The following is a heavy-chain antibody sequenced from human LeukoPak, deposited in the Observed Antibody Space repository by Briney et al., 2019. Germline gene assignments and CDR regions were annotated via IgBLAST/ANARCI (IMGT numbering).Heavy chain of an antibody. CDR2: IKQDGSEK. CDR3: ARDDNRGHDAFDI. V-gene: IGHV3-7*03. D-gene: IGHD5-24*01. J-gene: IGHJ3*02. Sequence: VGSLRLSCAASGFTFSSYWMSWVRQAPGKGLEWVANIKQDGSEKYYVDSVKGRFTISRDNAKNSLYLQMNSLRAEDTAVYYCARDDNRGHDAFDIWGQGTMVTVSS. CDR1: GFTFSSYW.